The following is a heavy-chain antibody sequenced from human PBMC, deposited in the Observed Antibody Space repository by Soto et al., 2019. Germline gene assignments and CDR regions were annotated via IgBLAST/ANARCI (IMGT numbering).Heavy chain of an antibody. Sequence: GGSLRLSCAASGFTFSSYSMNWVRQAPGKGLEWVSYISSSSSTIYYADSVKGRFTISRDNAKNSLYLQMNSLRDEDTAVYYCARDSMITFGGASWSNWFDPWGQGTLVTVSS. CDR3: ARDSMITFGGASWSNWFDP. J-gene: IGHJ5*02. CDR2: ISSSSSTI. CDR1: GFTFSSYS. D-gene: IGHD3-16*01. V-gene: IGHV3-48*02.